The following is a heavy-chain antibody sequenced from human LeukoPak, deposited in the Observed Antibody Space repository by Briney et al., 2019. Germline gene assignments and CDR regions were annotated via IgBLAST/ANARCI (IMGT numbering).Heavy chain of an antibody. CDR2: IYTSGST. D-gene: IGHD6-19*01. J-gene: IGHJ5*02. CDR3: ARGESSGWLTPYNWFDP. Sequence: SETLSLTCTVSGGSISSYYWSWIRQPAGKGLEWIGRIYTSGSTNYNPSLKSRVTMSVDTSKNQFSLKLSSVTAADTAVYYCARGESSGWLTPYNWFDPWGQGTLVTVSS. V-gene: IGHV4-4*07. CDR1: GGSISSYY.